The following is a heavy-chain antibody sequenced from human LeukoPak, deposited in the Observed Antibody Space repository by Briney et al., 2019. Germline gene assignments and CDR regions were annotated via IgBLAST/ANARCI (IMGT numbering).Heavy chain of an antibody. V-gene: IGHV1-46*01. CDR2: ISPSGGLT. CDR1: GYSFSTHW. CDR3: ARDQSGEWELLSGWWFDP. Sequence: ASVKVSCKASGYSFSTHWMHWVRQAPGQGLEWMGIISPSGGLTSYAQKLQGRVTVTRNMSTSTVYMELSNLRSEDTAVYYCARDQSGEWELLSGWWFDPWGQGTLVTVSS. J-gene: IGHJ5*02. D-gene: IGHD1-26*01.